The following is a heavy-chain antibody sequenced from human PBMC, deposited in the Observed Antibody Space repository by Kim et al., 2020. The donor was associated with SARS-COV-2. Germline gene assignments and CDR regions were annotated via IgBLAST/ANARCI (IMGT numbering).Heavy chain of an antibody. Sequence: GGSLRLSCVGSGFTFSNSWMSWVRQAPGKGLEWVANIKPDGSDKYYVDSVKGRFTISRDNAKNSLYLQMNSLRVEDTAVYYCVQDGYNSPYWGQGTLVTVSS. CDR1: GFTFSNSW. J-gene: IGHJ4*02. CDR2: IKPDGSDK. CDR3: VQDGYNSPY. D-gene: IGHD1-1*01. V-gene: IGHV3-7*01.